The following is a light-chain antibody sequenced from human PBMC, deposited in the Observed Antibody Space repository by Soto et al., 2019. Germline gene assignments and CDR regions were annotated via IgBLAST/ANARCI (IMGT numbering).Light chain of an antibody. CDR1: QSVRGN. J-gene: IGKJ5*01. CDR3: QPYNNWPFIP. CDR2: GAS. V-gene: IGKV3-15*01. Sequence: EVGMTQSPATLSVSPEERATLSCRASQSVRGNLAWYQQRPGQSPRLLIYGASSRATGIPARFSGSGSGTEFTLSISSLQSEDFAVCYCQPYNNWPFIPFGQGTRLEVK.